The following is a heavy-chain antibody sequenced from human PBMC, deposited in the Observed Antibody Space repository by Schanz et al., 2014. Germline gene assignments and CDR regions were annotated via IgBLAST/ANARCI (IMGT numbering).Heavy chain of an antibody. CDR2: ISYDGSDK. D-gene: IGHD3-10*01. CDR3: AKAKSGAHGAFDI. Sequence: QVQLVESGGGVVQPGRSLRLSCAASGFTFSNYGLVWVRQAPGKGLEWLAVISYDGSDKFHADSVKGRFTISRDNAKNTLYVQMNSLRAEDTAVYYCAKAKSGAHGAFDIWGQGTMVTVSS. CDR1: GFTFSNYG. J-gene: IGHJ3*02. V-gene: IGHV3-30*18.